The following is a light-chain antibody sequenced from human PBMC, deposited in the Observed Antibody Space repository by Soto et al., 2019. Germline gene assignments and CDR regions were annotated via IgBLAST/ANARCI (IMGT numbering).Light chain of an antibody. V-gene: IGKV3-11*01. CDR1: PSVSNS. J-gene: IGKJ4*01. CDR2: DAS. CDR3: QQRSQWRPVT. Sequence: ESVLTQSPATLSLSPGERATLSCRASPSVSNSLAWYQHKPGQAPRLLIYDASNRATGVPTRFSGSGSGTDFTLNISSLEPEDFAVYYGQQRSQWRPVTFGGGTRVEIK.